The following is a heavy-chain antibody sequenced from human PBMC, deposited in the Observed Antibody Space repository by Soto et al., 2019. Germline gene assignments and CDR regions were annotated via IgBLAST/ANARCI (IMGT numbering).Heavy chain of an antibody. CDR1: GGSVNSGSYY. D-gene: IGHD2-15*01. CDR2: IYKSGDT. J-gene: IGHJ4*02. CDR3: ATGATVMPAY. V-gene: IGHV4-61*01. Sequence: SETLSLTCSVSGGSVNSGSYYWSWVRQPPGKGLEWIGYIYKSGDTNYSPSLKSRVTISLDASKNQFSLKLRSVTAADTAVYYCATGATVMPAYWGQGTLVTVSS.